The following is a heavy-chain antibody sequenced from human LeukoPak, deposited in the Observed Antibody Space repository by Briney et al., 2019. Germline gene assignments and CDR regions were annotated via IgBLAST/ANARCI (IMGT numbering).Heavy chain of an antibody. CDR1: GGSISSSSYY. CDR2: IYYSGST. Sequence: SETLSLTCTVSGGSISSSSYYWGWIRQPPGKGLEWIGSIYYSGSTYYNPSLKSRVTISVDTSKNQFSLKLSSVTAADTAVYYCASSSSWYAVDYWGQGTLVTVSS. J-gene: IGHJ4*02. CDR3: ASSSSWYAVDY. V-gene: IGHV4-39*07. D-gene: IGHD6-13*01.